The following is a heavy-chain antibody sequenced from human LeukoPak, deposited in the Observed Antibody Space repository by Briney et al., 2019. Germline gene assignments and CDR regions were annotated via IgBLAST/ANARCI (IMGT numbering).Heavy chain of an antibody. Sequence: TGGSLRLSCAASGFTFSIYGMHWVRQAPGKGLEWVAFIRYDGSNKYYADSVKGRFTISRDNSKNTLYLQMNSLRAEDTAVYYCAKDPHQLLLQGVYYFDYWGQGTLVTVSS. CDR3: AKDPHQLLLQGVYYFDY. V-gene: IGHV3-30*02. CDR2: IRYDGSNK. D-gene: IGHD2-2*01. CDR1: GFTFSIYG. J-gene: IGHJ4*02.